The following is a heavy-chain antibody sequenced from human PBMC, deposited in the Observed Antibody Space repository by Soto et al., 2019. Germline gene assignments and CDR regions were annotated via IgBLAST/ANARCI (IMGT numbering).Heavy chain of an antibody. D-gene: IGHD2-15*01. CDR2: ISGSGRST. J-gene: IGHJ6*02. V-gene: IGHV3-23*01. CDR3: ARDRVDSPKYYYYYYGMDV. CDR1: GFIFSSYA. Sequence: SGGSLRLSCAASGFIFSSYAMNWVRQAPGKGLEWVSAISGSGRSTYYADSVKGRFTISRDNSKNTLYLQMNSLRDEDTAVYYCARDRVDSPKYYYYYYGMDVWGQGTTVTVSS.